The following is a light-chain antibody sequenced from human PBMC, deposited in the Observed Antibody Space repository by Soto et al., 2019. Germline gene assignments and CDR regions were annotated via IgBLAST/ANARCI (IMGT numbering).Light chain of an antibody. CDR3: QKYNNWPPWT. V-gene: IGKV3-15*01. Sequence: EIVMTQSPATLSVSPGERATLSCRASQSIGSNLAWYQQKPGQAPRLLIYAASIRATDFPARFSGSGSGTEFNLTISGLQSDYFAVYFCQKYNNWPPWTFGHGTKVEIK. CDR1: QSIGSN. CDR2: AAS. J-gene: IGKJ1*01.